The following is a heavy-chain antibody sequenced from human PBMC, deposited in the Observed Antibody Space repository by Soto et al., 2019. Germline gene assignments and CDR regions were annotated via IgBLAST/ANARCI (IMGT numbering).Heavy chain of an antibody. CDR1: GYTFTGYY. CDR2: INPNSGGT. CDR3: AREGSSGYYLPAI. Sequence: QVQLVQSGAEVKKPAASVTVSCKASGYTFTGYYMHWVRQAHGQGLEWMGWINPNSGGTNYAQKFQGRVTMTRDTSISTAYMELSRLRSDDTAVYYCAREGSSGYYLPAIWGQGTMVTVSS. J-gene: IGHJ3*02. D-gene: IGHD3-22*01. V-gene: IGHV1-2*02.